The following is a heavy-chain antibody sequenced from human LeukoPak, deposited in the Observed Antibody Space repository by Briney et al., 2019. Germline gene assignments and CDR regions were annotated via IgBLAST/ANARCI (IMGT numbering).Heavy chain of an antibody. V-gene: IGHV3-21*04. CDR3: AKEPYDYVWGSYRYTYFDY. J-gene: IGHJ4*02. CDR2: ISSSSSYI. D-gene: IGHD3-16*02. CDR1: GFTFSSYS. Sequence: GGSLRLSCAASGFTFSSYSMNWVRQAPGKGLEWVSSISSSSSYIYYADSVKGRFTISRDNSKNTLYLQMNSLRAEDTAVYYCAKEPYDYVWGSYRYTYFDYWGQGTLVTVSS.